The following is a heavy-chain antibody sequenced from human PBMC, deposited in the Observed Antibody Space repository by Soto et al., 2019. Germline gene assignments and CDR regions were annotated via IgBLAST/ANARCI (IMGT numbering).Heavy chain of an antibody. CDR3: ARGRAVAGKVSYYYYGMDV. CDR1: GDSVSSNSAA. D-gene: IGHD6-19*01. J-gene: IGHJ6*02. V-gene: IGHV6-1*01. Sequence: SQTLSLPCAISGDSVSSNSAAWNWIRQSPSRGLEWLGRTYYRSKWYNDYAVSVKSRITINPDTSKNQFSLQLNSVTPEDTAVYYCARGRAVAGKVSYYYYGMDVWGQGTTVTVSS. CDR2: TYYRSKWYN.